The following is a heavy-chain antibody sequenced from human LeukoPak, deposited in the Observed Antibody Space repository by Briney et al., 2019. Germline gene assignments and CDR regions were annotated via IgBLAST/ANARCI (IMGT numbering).Heavy chain of an antibody. Sequence: GGSLRLSCAASGLTFSSYAMSWVRQAPGKGLEWVSAISASGGNTYYADSVKSQFTITRDNSKNTLYLQMNSPRAEDTAVQYYAKTECSSSWFDYWGQGTLVTVSS. D-gene: IGHD6-13*01. CDR2: ISASGGNT. CDR3: AKTECSSSWFDY. CDR1: GLTFSSYA. J-gene: IGHJ4*02. V-gene: IGHV3-23*01.